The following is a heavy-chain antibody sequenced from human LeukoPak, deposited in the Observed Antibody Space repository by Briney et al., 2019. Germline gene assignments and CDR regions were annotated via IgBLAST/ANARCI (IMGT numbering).Heavy chain of an antibody. V-gene: IGHV4-61*02. Sequence: KASETLSLTCTVSGGSISSGSYYWSWIRQPAGKGLEWIGRIYTSGSNNYNPSLKSRVTISVDTSKNQSSLKRSSVTAADTAVYYCAREGYFWSGYLVIRTGIDYWGQGTLVTVSS. J-gene: IGHJ4*02. CDR3: AREGYFWSGYLVIRTGIDY. CDR2: IYTSGSN. CDR1: GGSISSGSYY. D-gene: IGHD3-3*01.